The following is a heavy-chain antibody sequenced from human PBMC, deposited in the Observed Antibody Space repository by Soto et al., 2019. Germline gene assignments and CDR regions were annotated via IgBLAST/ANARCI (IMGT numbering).Heavy chain of an antibody. Sequence: ASVKVSCKASGYSFTGYYMHWVRQAPGQGLEWMGWINPNSGGTNYAQKFQGWVTMTRDTSISTAYMDLSRLRSDDTAVFYFASGTAGDFWSGYYSSTYMDVWGKGTTVTVSS. CDR2: INPNSGGT. V-gene: IGHV1-2*04. CDR1: GYSFTGYY. CDR3: ASGTAGDFWSGYYSSTYMDV. J-gene: IGHJ6*03. D-gene: IGHD3-3*01.